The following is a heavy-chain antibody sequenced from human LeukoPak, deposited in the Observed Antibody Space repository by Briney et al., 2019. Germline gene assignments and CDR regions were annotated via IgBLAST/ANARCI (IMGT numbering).Heavy chain of an antibody. CDR3: ARCGGCYHGSYYFDY. CDR1: GFTVSSNY. D-gene: IGHD2-8*02. Sequence: GGSLRLSCAASGFTVSSNYMSWVRQAPGKGLEWVSVIYSGGSTYYADSVKGRFTISRDNSKNTLYLQMNSLRAEDTAVYYCARCGGCYHGSYYFDYWGQGTLVTVSS. J-gene: IGHJ4*02. V-gene: IGHV3-66*02. CDR2: IYSGGST.